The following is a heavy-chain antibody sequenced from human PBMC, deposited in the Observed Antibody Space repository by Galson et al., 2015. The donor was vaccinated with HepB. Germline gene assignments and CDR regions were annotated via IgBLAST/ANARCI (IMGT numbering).Heavy chain of an antibody. D-gene: IGHD2-15*01. CDR1: GFMFSGYW. J-gene: IGHJ4*02. CDR3: ASFFGLEGSSHY. Sequence: SLRLSCAASGFMFSGYWMHWVRQAPGKGLVWVSRINNDGTTTTYADTVKGRFTISRDNAKNTVYLHMKELTAEDTAIYYCASFFGLEGSSHYWGQGTLVTVSS. V-gene: IGHV3-74*03. CDR2: INNDGTTT.